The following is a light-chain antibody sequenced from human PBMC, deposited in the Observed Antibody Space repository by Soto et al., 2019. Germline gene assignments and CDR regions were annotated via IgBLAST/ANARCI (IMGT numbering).Light chain of an antibody. CDR3: QQYYSPPFT. J-gene: IGKJ3*01. CDR1: QAISSNC. CDR2: TAS. V-gene: IGKV3-20*01. Sequence: EIVLTQSPGTLSLSPGGRATLSCRASQAISSNCLVWYQVKSGRPPSVLIHTASIRATDIPDRFSGGGSGREVILTISRLQRADFAVYYCQQYYSPPFTFGPGTKVDIK.